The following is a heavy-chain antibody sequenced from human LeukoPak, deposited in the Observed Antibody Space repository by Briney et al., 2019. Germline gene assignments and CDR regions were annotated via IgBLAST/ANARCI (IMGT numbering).Heavy chain of an antibody. CDR2: AYYRSKWYN. Sequence: SQTLSLTCAISGDSVSSNSAAWNWIRQSPSRGLEWLGRAYYRSKWYNDYAVSVKSRITINPDTSKNQFTLQLNSVTPEDTAVYYCARTRYRGYSSSWYWSYYFDYWGQGTLVTVSS. D-gene: IGHD6-13*01. J-gene: IGHJ4*02. CDR3: ARTRYRGYSSSWYWSYYFDY. CDR1: GDSVSSNSAA. V-gene: IGHV6-1*01.